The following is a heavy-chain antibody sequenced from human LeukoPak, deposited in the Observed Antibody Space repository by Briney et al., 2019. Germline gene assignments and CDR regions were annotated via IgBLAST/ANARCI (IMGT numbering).Heavy chain of an antibody. Sequence: SETLSLTCTVSGGSISSGDYYWSWIRQPPGKGLEWIGYIYYSGSTYYNPSLKSRVTISVDTSKNQFSLKLSSVTAADTAVYYCARVVVPAKAFYNWFDPWGQGTLVTVSS. D-gene: IGHD2-2*01. CDR2: IYYSGST. CDR3: ARVVVPAKAFYNWFDP. J-gene: IGHJ5*02. V-gene: IGHV4-30-4*01. CDR1: GGSISSGDYY.